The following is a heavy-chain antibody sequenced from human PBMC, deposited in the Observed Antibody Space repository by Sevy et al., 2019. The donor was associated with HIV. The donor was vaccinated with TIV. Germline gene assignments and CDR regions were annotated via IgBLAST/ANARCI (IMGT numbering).Heavy chain of an antibody. CDR1: GFTFSSYD. CDR2: ISSSGSSI. Sequence: GGSLRLYCTASGFTFSSYDMNWVRQAPGKGLEWVSKISSSGSSIYYADSVKGRFTISRDNAKNSLNLQMNSLRAEDTAVYYCTRNGGALDNGFDPWGQGTLVTVSS. CDR3: TRNGGALDNGFDP. V-gene: IGHV3-48*03. D-gene: IGHD2-2*03. J-gene: IGHJ5*02.